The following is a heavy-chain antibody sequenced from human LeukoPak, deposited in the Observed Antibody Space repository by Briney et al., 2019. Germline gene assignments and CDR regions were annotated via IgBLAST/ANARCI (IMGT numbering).Heavy chain of an antibody. CDR2: IYWDDDK. J-gene: IGHJ2*01. V-gene: IGHV2-5*02. CDR1: GFSLSTSRVG. D-gene: IGHD3-22*01. CDR3: AHTGHYYDRNNANWYFDL. Sequence: ESGPTLVNPPQTLTLTCTFSGFSLSTSRVGVGWIRQPPGKALDWLAVIYWDDDKRHNPSLSSRLTITKDTSKNQVVLSLTNMDPVDTATYYCAHTGHYYDRNNANWYFDLWGRGTLVTVSS.